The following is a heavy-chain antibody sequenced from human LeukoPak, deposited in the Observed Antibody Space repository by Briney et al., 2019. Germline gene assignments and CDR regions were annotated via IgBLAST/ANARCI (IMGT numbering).Heavy chain of an antibody. CDR2: IYYSGSS. CDR1: GGSIRSSSYY. Sequence: SETLSLTCTVSGGSIRSSSYYWGWIRQPPGRGLEWIGSIYYSGSSYYSPSLKSRVTISVDTSKNQFSLKLSSVTAADTAVYYCARDTGDDAFDIWGQGTMVTVSS. V-gene: IGHV4-39*02. CDR3: ARDTGDDAFDI. D-gene: IGHD7-27*01. J-gene: IGHJ3*02.